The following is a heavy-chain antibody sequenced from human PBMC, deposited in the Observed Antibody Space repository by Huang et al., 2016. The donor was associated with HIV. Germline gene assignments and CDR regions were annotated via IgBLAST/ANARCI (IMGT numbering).Heavy chain of an antibody. J-gene: IGHJ4*02. CDR3: ARDPLDIRRHFDF. CDR2: SNGGNGDT. D-gene: IGHD3-3*01. CDR1: GYTFSSHA. V-gene: IGHV1-3*01. Sequence: QVQLVQSGAEVKKPGTSVKVSCKTSGYTFSSHALHWLRQAPGQRPEWMGGSNGGNGDTKYLQKFQGRVTITSDTSANIGYMELNSLLSEDTAVYYCARDPLDIRRHFDFWGQGSLVTVSS.